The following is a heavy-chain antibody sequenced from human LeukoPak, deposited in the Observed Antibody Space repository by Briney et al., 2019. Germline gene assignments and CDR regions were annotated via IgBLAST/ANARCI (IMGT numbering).Heavy chain of an antibody. V-gene: IGHV3-48*01. CDR2: ISGSSNSI. CDR3: ARDVGYRSWFDP. J-gene: IGHJ5*02. D-gene: IGHD5-18*01. Sequence: PGGSLRLSCTASGFTFSSYAIHWVRQAPGKGLEWVSYISGSSNSIYYADSVKGRFTISRDNAKNSLYLQMNSLRAEDTAVYHCARDVGYRSWFDPWGQGTLVIVSS. CDR1: GFTFSSYA.